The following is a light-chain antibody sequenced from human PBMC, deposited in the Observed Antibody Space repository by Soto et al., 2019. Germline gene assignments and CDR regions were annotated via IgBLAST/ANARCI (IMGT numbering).Light chain of an antibody. V-gene: IGKV3-15*01. CDR1: QSVSSN. Sequence: EIVMTLSPATLSVSPGERATLSCRASQSVSSNLAWYQQKPGQAPRLLIHGASTRATGVPDRFSGSASGTEFILTISSLQSEDFAFYYCPQSTDWPWPFGQRTKVAI. CDR3: PQSTDWPWP. CDR2: GAS. J-gene: IGKJ1*01.